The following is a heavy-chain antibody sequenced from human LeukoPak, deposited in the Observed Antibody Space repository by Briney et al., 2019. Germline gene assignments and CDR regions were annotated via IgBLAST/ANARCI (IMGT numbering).Heavy chain of an antibody. J-gene: IGHJ4*02. CDR1: GYTFIGYY. V-gene: IGHV1-46*01. Sequence: GASVKVSCKTSGYTFIGYYMHWVRQAPGQGLEWMGIINPSGGSTSYAQKSQGRVTMTRDTSTSTDYMELSSLRSEDTAVYYCAREHGDYSYYFDYWGQGTLVTVSS. D-gene: IGHD4-17*01. CDR3: AREHGDYSYYFDY. CDR2: INPSGGST.